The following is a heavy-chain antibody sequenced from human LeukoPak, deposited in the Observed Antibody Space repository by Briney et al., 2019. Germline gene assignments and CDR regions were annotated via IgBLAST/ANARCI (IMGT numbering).Heavy chain of an antibody. J-gene: IGHJ4*02. CDR1: GFTFSSYW. Sequence: PGGSLRLSCAASGFTFSSYWMHWVRQAPGKGLVGVSRIKSDGSSTSYADSVKGRFTITRDNAKNTLYLQMNSLRAEDTAVYYCAREGYYYESNLDYWGQGTMVTVSS. CDR2: IKSDGSST. CDR3: AREGYYYESNLDY. V-gene: IGHV3-74*01. D-gene: IGHD3-22*01.